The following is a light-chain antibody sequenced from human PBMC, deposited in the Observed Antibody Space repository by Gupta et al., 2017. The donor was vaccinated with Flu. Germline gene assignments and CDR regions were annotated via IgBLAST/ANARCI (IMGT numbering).Light chain of an antibody. J-gene: IGKJ2*02. CDR1: QNIGIS. Sequence: SSLYASIGDRVTITYRASQNIGISLIWFKQRPGKAPKLLIYAASTRQPGVPSRFVGSGYGTDFTLTISRRQREDFATYHCQQSDSYPQRTFGQGTKLDIK. V-gene: IGKV1-39*01. CDR2: AAS. CDR3: QQSDSYPQRT.